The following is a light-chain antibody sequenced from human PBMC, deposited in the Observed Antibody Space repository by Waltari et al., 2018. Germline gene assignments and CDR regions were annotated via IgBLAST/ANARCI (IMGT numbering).Light chain of an antibody. CDR1: AGPVTNDTF. CDR3: LLSYAGARV. CDR2: DGT. J-gene: IGLJ3*02. V-gene: IGLV7-46*01. Sequence: QAVVTQVPSLPVSPGGTVTLTRGSSAGPVTNDTFPYWFQQKPGQAPRALIYDGTNRQSWTPARFSGSLVGGKAALTLSGAQPEDETVYYCLLSYAGARVFGGGTKLTVL.